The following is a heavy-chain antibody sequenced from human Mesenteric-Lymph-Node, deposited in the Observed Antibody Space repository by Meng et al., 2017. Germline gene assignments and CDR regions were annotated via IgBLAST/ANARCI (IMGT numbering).Heavy chain of an antibody. CDR3: AREITMVRGAARGAFDI. CDR2: INPNSGGT. CDR1: GSTFTGYY. J-gene: IGHJ3*02. V-gene: IGHV1-2*02. Sequence: ASVKVSCKASGSTFTGYYMHWVRQAPGQGLEWMGWINPNSGGTNYAQKFQGRVTMTRDTSISTAYMELSRLRSDDTAVYYCAREITMVRGAARGAFDIWGQGTMVTVSS. D-gene: IGHD3-10*01.